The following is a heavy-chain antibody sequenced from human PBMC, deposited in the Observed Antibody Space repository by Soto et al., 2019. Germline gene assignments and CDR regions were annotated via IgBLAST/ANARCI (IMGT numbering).Heavy chain of an antibody. CDR1: GFTFSSYG. V-gene: IGHV3-33*01. Sequence: QVQLVGSGGGVVQPGRSLRLSCAASGFTFSSYGMHWVRQAPGKGLEWVAVIWYDGSYKYYADSVKGRFTISRDNSKNTLYLQMNSLRAEDTAVYYCAREGVSGSYLDYWGQVTLVTVSS. D-gene: IGHD1-26*01. CDR2: IWYDGSYK. CDR3: AREGVSGSYLDY. J-gene: IGHJ4*02.